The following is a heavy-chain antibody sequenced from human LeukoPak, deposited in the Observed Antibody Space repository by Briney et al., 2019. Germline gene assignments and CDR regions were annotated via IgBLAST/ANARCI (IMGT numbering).Heavy chain of an antibody. CDR3: AKGNWRYFDY. V-gene: IGHV3-23*01. CDR2: ISGSGGST. D-gene: IGHD1-1*01. J-gene: IGHJ4*02. CDR1: GFTFSTYV. Sequence: GGSLRLPCAASGFTFSTYVMSWVRQAPGKGLEGVSAISGSGGSTYYADSVKGRFTISRDNSKNTLYLQMNSLGVDDTAVYYCAKGNWRYFDYWGQGTLVTVSS.